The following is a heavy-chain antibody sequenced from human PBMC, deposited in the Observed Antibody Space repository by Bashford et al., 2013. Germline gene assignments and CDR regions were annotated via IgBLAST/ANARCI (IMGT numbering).Heavy chain of an antibody. D-gene: IGHD2-8*01. CDR1: GGSISHYY. CDR3: ARGRYCTNGVCPLSGFDP. V-gene: IGHV4-4*07. Sequence: SETLSLTCTVSGGSISHYYWSWIRQTAGKGLEWIGRISTSGSTNYNPSLKSRVSMSVDASKNQFSLKLSSVTAADTAMYYCARGRYCTNGVCPLSGFDPWGQGVPVTVSS. J-gene: IGHJ5*02. CDR2: ISTSGST.